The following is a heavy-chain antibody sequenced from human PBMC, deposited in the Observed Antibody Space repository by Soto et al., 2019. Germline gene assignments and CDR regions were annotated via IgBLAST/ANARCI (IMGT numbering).Heavy chain of an antibody. J-gene: IGHJ3*02. CDR3: ARDEAYYGSGLGAFDI. CDR2: IYSGGST. Sequence: GGSLRLSCAASGFTVSSNYMSWVRQAPGKGLEWVSVIYSGGSTYYADSVKGRFTISRDNSKNTLYLQMNSLRAEDTAVYYCARDEAYYGSGLGAFDIWGQGTMVTVSS. D-gene: IGHD3-10*01. V-gene: IGHV3-66*01. CDR1: GFTVSSNY.